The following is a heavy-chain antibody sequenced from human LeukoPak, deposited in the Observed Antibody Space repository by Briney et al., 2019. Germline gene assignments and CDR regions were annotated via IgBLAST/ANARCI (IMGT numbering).Heavy chain of an antibody. D-gene: IGHD6-13*01. CDR1: GYTFTSYD. J-gene: IGHJ4*02. CDR2: MNPNSGNT. V-gene: IGHV1-8*01. Sequence: ASVKVSCKASGYTFTSYDINWVRQATGQGLEWMGWMNPNSGNTGYAQKFQGRVTMTRNTSISTAYMELSSLRSEDTAVYYCARVRYSSSWQTRLHFAYWGQGTLVTVSS. CDR3: ARVRYSSSWQTRLHFAY.